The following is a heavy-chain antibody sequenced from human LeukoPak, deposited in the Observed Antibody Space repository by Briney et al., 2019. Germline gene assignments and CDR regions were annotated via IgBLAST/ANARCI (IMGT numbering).Heavy chain of an antibody. Sequence: GGSLILSCAASGFTFSSYEMNWVRQAPGKGLEWVSYISSSGSTIYYADSVKGRFTISRDNAKNSLYLQMNSLRAEDTAVYYCARGLKVMDYWGQGTLVTVSS. CDR1: GFTFSSYE. D-gene: IGHD2-8*01. CDR3: ARGLKVMDY. J-gene: IGHJ4*02. CDR2: ISSSGSTI. V-gene: IGHV3-48*03.